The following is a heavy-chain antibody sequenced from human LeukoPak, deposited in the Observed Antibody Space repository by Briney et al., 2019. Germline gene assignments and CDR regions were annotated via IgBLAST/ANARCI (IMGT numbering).Heavy chain of an antibody. Sequence: PSETLSLTCTVPGGSISSYFWSWIRQPPGKGLEWIGYIYYSGSTNYNPSLKSRVTISVDTSKNQFSLKLSSVTAADTAVYYCARGGYSGSHFDYWGQGTLVSVSS. CDR1: GGSISSYF. D-gene: IGHD1-26*01. J-gene: IGHJ4*02. V-gene: IGHV4-59*01. CDR3: ARGGYSGSHFDY. CDR2: IYYSGST.